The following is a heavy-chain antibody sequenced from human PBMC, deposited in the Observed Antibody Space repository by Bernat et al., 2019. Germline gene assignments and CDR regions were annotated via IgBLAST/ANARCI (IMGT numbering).Heavy chain of an antibody. Sequence: QVQLVESGGGVVQPGRSLRLSCAASGFTFSSYGMHWVRQAPGKGLEWVAVISYDGSNKYYADSVKGRFTISRDNSKNTLYLQMNSLRAEDTAVYYCARGSDIVVVPAAIPGGDYFDYWGQGTLVTVSS. CDR1: GFTFSSYG. CDR3: ARGSDIVVVPAAIPGGDYFDY. CDR2: ISYDGSNK. V-gene: IGHV3-30*03. D-gene: IGHD2-2*01. J-gene: IGHJ4*02.